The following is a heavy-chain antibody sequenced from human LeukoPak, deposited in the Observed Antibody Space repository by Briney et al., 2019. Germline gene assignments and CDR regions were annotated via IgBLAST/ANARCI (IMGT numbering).Heavy chain of an antibody. V-gene: IGHV3-21*01. J-gene: IGHJ5*02. CDR1: GFTFSSYS. CDR2: ISSSSSCI. CDR3: ARVQPPFIAAAGTEWFDP. D-gene: IGHD6-13*01. Sequence: PGGSLRLSCAASGFTFSSYSMNWVRQAPGKGLEWVSSISSSSSCIYCADSVKGRFTISRDNAKNSLYLQMNSLRAEDTAVYYCARVQPPFIAAAGTEWFDPWGQGTLVTVSS.